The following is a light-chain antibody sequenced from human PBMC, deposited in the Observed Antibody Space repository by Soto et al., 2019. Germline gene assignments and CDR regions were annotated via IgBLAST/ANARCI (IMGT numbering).Light chain of an antibody. CDR1: NIGSKS. Sequence: SSELTQPPSVSVAPGQTAIISCGGDNIGSKSVHWYQQKPGQAPVLVVYDDTERPSGIPERFSGFNSGNTATLTISRVEAGDEADYYCQVWDTSIDHPGVFGGGTKLTVL. J-gene: IGLJ2*01. V-gene: IGLV3-21*02. CDR3: QVWDTSIDHPGV. CDR2: DDT.